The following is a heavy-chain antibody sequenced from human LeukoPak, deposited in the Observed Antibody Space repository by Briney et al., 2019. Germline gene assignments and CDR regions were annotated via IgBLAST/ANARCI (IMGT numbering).Heavy chain of an antibody. CDR3: ARDAPLWQQWLVRNHDY. D-gene: IGHD6-19*01. V-gene: IGHV3-7*01. CDR2: IKQDGSEK. J-gene: IGHJ4*02. CDR1: GFTFSSYW. Sequence: QPGGSLRLSCAASGFTFSSYWMSWVRQAPGKGLEWVANIKQDGSEKYYVDSVKGRFTITRDNAKNSLYLQMNSLRAEDTAVYYCARDAPLWQQWLVRNHDYWGQGTLVTVSS.